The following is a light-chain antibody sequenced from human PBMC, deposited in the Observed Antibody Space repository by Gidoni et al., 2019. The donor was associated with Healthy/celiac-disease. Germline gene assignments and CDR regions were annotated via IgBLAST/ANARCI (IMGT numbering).Light chain of an antibody. Sequence: MTQSPSSLSASVGDRVTITCQASQDISNYLNWYQQKPGKAPKLLIYDASNLETGVPSRFSGSGSGTDFTFTISSLQPEDIATYYCQQYDNLPLPFGGGTKVEIK. CDR2: DAS. J-gene: IGKJ4*01. CDR1: QDISNY. CDR3: QQYDNLPLP. V-gene: IGKV1-33*01.